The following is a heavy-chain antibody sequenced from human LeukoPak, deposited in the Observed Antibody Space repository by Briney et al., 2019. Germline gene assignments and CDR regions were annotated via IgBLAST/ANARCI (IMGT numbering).Heavy chain of an antibody. J-gene: IGHJ4*02. V-gene: IGHV4-39*01. Sequence: SETLSLTCNVSGGSISNTNYYWGWIRQPPGKGLEWIGSIYYSENTFHNPSLKSRFTIFVDTSKNQFSLNVSSVTAADTAVYFCARQFGAHTAGHWGPGTLVIVSS. D-gene: IGHD3-16*01. CDR3: ARQFGAHTAGH. CDR1: GGSISNTNYY. CDR2: IYYSENT.